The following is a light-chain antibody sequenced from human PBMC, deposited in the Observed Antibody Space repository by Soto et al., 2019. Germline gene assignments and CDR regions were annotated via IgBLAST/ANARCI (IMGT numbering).Light chain of an antibody. CDR2: DAS. V-gene: IGKV3-11*01. CDR3: QQRSNWPWT. J-gene: IGKJ1*01. CDR1: QSVSSY. Sequence: LVVTQSPATLSLYPGERATLSCRASQSVSSYLAWYQQKPGQAPRLLIYDASNRATGIPARFSGSGAGTDFTLTISSLEPEDFAAYYCQQRSNWPWTFGQGT.